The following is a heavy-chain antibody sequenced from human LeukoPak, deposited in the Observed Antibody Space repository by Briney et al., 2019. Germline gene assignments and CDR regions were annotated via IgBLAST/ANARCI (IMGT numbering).Heavy chain of an antibody. V-gene: IGHV1-8*01. CDR3: ARRYSLIYYYYGMDV. CDR1: GYTFTSYD. Sequence: GASVKVSCKVSGYTFTSYDIDWVRQATGQGLEWMGWMNPNSGNTGYAQKFQGRVTMTRNTSISTAYMELSSLRSEDTAVYYCARRYSLIYYYYGMDVWGQGTTVTVSS. D-gene: IGHD3-9*01. CDR2: MNPNSGNT. J-gene: IGHJ6*02.